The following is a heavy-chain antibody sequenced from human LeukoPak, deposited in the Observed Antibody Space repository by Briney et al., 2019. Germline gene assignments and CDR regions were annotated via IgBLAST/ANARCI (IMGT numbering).Heavy chain of an antibody. Sequence: PGGSLRLSCSASGVPFSRNTMHWVRQAPGKGLEYVSGTTDTGGSTYYPDSVKGRFTISRDNSKNTLYLQVSSLRVEDTAVYYCVKDLAGTYSFDYWGQGTLVTVSS. CDR2: TTDTGGST. V-gene: IGHV3-64D*06. D-gene: IGHD3-10*01. CDR3: VKDLAGTYSFDY. J-gene: IGHJ4*02. CDR1: GVPFSRNT.